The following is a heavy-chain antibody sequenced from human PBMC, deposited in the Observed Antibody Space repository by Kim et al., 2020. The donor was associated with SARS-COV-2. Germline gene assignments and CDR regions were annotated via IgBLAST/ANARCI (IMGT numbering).Heavy chain of an antibody. D-gene: IGHD3-22*01. CDR2: IHYIGKD. Sequence: SETLSLTCTVSGAAFDDYYWSWIRQPPGKGLEWIGYIHYIGKDNYNPSLKSRVTISLDGSKNQFSLKLNSVTAADSVAYYCARKRADSSGFIDSWGQGTLVTVSS. J-gene: IGHJ4*02. CDR3: ARKRADSSGFIDS. CDR1: GAAFDDYY. V-gene: IGHV4-59*01.